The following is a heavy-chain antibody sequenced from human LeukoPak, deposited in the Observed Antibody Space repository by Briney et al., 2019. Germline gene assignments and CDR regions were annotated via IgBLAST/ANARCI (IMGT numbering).Heavy chain of an antibody. Sequence: GGSLRLSCAASGFTFSGYEMNWVRQAPGKGLEWVSYISSSGSTIYYADSVKGRFTISRDNAKNSLYLQMNSLRAEDTAVYYCARVYYDSSGYHNWFDTWGQGTLVTVSS. CDR1: GFTFSGYE. CDR3: ARVYYDSSGYHNWFDT. D-gene: IGHD3-22*01. J-gene: IGHJ5*02. V-gene: IGHV3-48*03. CDR2: ISSSGSTI.